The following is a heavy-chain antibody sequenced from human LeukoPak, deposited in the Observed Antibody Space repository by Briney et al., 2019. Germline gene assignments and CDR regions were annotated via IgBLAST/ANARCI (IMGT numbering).Heavy chain of an antibody. CDR2: INHSGST. V-gene: IGHV4-34*01. Sequence: SETLSLTCAVHGGSFSGYYWSWIRQPPGKGLEWIGEINHSGSTNYNPSLKSRVTISVDTSKNQFSLKLSSVTAADTAVYYCARSTNYDFWSGYYPTAWFDPWGQGTLVTVSS. CDR1: GGSFSGYY. J-gene: IGHJ5*02. D-gene: IGHD3-3*01. CDR3: ARSTNYDFWSGYYPTAWFDP.